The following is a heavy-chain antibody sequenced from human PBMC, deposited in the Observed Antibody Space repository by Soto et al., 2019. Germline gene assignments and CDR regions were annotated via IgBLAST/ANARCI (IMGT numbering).Heavy chain of an antibody. D-gene: IGHD6-19*01. CDR2: IWYDGSNK. J-gene: IGHJ6*03. CDR1: GFTFSSYG. Sequence: QVQLVESGGGVVQPGRSLRLSCAASGFTFSSYGMHWVRQAPGKGLEWVAVIWYDGSNKYYADSVKGRFTISRDNSKNTLYLQMNSLRAEDTAVDYCAREESIAVAGLYYYYMDVWGKGTTVTVAS. V-gene: IGHV3-33*01. CDR3: AREESIAVAGLYYYYMDV.